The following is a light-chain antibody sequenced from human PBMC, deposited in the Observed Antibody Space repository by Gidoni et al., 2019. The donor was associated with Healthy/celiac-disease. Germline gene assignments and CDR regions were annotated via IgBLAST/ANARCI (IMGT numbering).Light chain of an antibody. V-gene: IGKV2-28*01. Sequence: DSVMTQSPRSLPVTPGEPASISCRSSQSLLHSNGYNYLDWYLQTPGQSPKLLPYLVSNRASGVPDRFSGSGSGTDFTLKISRVEAEDVGVYYCMQSLQTPWTFGQETKVGIK. J-gene: IGKJ1*01. CDR3: MQSLQTPWT. CDR2: LVS. CDR1: QSLLHSNGYNY.